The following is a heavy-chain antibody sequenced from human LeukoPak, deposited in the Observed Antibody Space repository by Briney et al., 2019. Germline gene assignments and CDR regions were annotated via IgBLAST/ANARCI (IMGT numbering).Heavy chain of an antibody. CDR3: ARRQWTAFDF. Sequence: GGSLRLSCAASGFTFNTYWIRWDRQAPGKGLQWVANIKPDGNERYYVDYVKGRFTISRDNARSSLYLQMNSLRVEDTAIYYCARRQWTAFDFWGQGTMVSVSS. CDR1: GFTFNTYW. D-gene: IGHD6-19*01. CDR2: IKPDGNER. J-gene: IGHJ3*01. V-gene: IGHV3-7*01.